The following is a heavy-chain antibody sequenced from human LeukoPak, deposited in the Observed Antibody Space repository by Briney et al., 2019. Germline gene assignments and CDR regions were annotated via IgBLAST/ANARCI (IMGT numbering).Heavy chain of an antibody. D-gene: IGHD5-18*01. V-gene: IGHV4-30-4*08. J-gene: IGHJ4*02. CDR2: IYYSGST. CDR1: GGSISSGDYD. CDR3: ASKINSGYSYGLFDY. Sequence: SSQTLSLTCTVSGGSISSGDYDWSWIRQPPGKGLEWIGYIYYSGSTYYNPSLKSRVTISVDTSKNQFSLKLSSVTAADTAVYYCASKINSGYSYGLFDYWGQGTLVTVSS.